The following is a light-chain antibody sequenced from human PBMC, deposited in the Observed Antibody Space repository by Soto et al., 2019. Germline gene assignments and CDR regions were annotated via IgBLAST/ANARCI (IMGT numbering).Light chain of an antibody. Sequence: EIVLTQSPAILSLSPGERATLSCRASQSVSSYLAWYQQKPGQAPRLLIYDASNRATGIPARFSGSGSGTDFTFTISSLEPEDFAVYYCQQRSNWPPITFGQGTRLEIK. J-gene: IGKJ5*01. CDR1: QSVSSY. V-gene: IGKV3-11*01. CDR3: QQRSNWPPIT. CDR2: DAS.